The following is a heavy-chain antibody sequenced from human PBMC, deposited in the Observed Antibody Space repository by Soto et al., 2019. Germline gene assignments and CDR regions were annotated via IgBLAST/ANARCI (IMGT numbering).Heavy chain of an antibody. D-gene: IGHD2-15*01. CDR3: SRGILV. J-gene: IGHJ4*02. Sequence: QVQLQESGPGLVKPSQTLSLTCTVSGGSMNSGGYCWNWIRQHPGEGLEWIGCISYGGTTSYNPSLXSGXTISVDTSKNQFSLMLNSVTAAATAVYYCSRGILVWGQGTLITVSS. V-gene: IGHV4-31*03. CDR2: ISYGGTT. CDR1: GGSMNSGGYC.